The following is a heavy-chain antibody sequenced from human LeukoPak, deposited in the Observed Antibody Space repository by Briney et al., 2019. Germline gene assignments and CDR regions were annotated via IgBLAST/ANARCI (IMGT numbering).Heavy chain of an antibody. CDR3: ARTIAVAGTFSMDV. Sequence: PSETLSLTCTVSGGSISSDDYYWGWIRQPPGKALEWIGYIYYSGSTYYNPSLKTRVTISPDTSKSQFSLRLSSVTAADTAVYFCARTIAVAGTFSMDVWGQGTTVTVSS. V-gene: IGHV4-30-4*01. CDR1: GGSISSDDYY. CDR2: IYYSGST. D-gene: IGHD6-13*01. J-gene: IGHJ6*02.